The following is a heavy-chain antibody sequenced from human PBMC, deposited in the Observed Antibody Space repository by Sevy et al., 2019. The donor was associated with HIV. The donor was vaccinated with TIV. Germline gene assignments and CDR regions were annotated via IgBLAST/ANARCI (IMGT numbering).Heavy chain of an antibody. CDR1: GFTFNNNG. Sequence: GGSLRLSCAASGFTFNNNGMHWVRQAPGKGLEWVAFISNDGRNKYSADSVRGRFTFSRDNSKNTLYLQMNSLRVEDTALYYCAKEKLQYLELRPGDYYYAMDVWGQGATVTVSS. J-gene: IGHJ6*02. CDR2: ISNDGRNK. CDR3: AKEKLQYLELRPGDYYYAMDV. D-gene: IGHD3-3*01. V-gene: IGHV3-30*18.